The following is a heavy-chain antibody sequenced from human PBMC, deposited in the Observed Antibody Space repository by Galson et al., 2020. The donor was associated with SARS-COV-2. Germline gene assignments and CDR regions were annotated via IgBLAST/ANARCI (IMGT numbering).Heavy chain of an antibody. Sequence: SETLSLTCAVSGTSISSGSYSWNWIRQPPGKGLEWIGYISHSGGTYYNPSLKSRVTISGDRSKNQFSLRLSSVTAADTAVYYCARLHDGGYAPEAFDSWGPGTRGTVAS. CDR3: ARLHDGGYAPEAFDS. J-gene: IGHJ3*02. D-gene: IGHD5-18*01. CDR1: GTSISSGSYS. CDR2: ISHSGGT. V-gene: IGHV4-30-2*01.